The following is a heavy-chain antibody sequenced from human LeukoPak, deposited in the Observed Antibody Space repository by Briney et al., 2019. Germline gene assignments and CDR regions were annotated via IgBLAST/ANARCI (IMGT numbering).Heavy chain of an antibody. CDR2: ITSSSSTV. J-gene: IGHJ4*02. D-gene: IGHD3-9*01. CDR3: TTVLDYDILTGYPPIGPKYYFDY. Sequence: GGSLRLSCAASGFTFSSYSMNWVRQAPGRGLEWVSFITSSSSTVHYAESVKGRFTISRDNAKNSLYLQMNSLKTEDTAVYYCTTVLDYDILTGYPPIGPKYYFDYWGQGTLVTVSS. CDR1: GFTFSSYS. V-gene: IGHV3-48*01.